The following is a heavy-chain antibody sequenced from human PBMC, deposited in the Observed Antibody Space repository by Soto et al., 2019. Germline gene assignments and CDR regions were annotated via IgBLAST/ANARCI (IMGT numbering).Heavy chain of an antibody. CDR2: IIPMFGTA. CDR1: GGTFSTYA. V-gene: IGHV1-69*12. CDR3: ARDGPGYDILTGYYDSENHWFDP. D-gene: IGHD3-9*01. Sequence: QVQLVQSGAEVKKPGSSVKVSCKASGGTFSTYAITWVRQAPGQGLEWMGGIIPMFGTANYAQKFQGRVTITADESTSTAYMELSSLRSEDTAMYYCARDGPGYDILTGYYDSENHWFDPWGQGTLVTVSS. J-gene: IGHJ5*02.